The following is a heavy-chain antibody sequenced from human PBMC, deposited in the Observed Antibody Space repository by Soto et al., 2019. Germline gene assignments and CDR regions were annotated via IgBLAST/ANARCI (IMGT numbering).Heavy chain of an antibody. Sequence: SVKVACKASGRSVSSHSISWVRQAPGKGLEWMGGIIPISDTAHYAQNFQGRVTMTADKSTSTAYMELSSLRSEDTALYYCATILAGFLECWGQVTQVTVSS. V-gene: IGHV1-69*06. J-gene: IGHJ4*02. CDR1: GRSVSSHS. CDR2: IIPISDTA. CDR3: ATILAGFLEC. D-gene: IGHD3-9*01.